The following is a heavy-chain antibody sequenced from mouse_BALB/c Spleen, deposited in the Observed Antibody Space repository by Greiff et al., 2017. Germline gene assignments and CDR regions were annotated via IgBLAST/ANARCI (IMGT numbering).Heavy chain of an antibody. J-gene: IGHJ4*01. CDR2: INPNNGGT. Sequence: VQLQQSGPELVKPGASVKISCKTSGYTFTEYTMHWVKQSHGKSLEWIGGINPNNGGTSYNQKFKGKATLTVDKSSSTAYMELRSLTSEDSAVYYCASEGYYGSSSYAMDYWGQGTSVTVSS. CDR3: ASEGYYGSSSYAMDY. V-gene: IGHV1-18*01. CDR1: GYTFTEYT. D-gene: IGHD1-1*01.